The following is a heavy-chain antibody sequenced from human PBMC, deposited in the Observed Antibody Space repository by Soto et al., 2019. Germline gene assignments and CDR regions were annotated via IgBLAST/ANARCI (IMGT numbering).Heavy chain of an antibody. CDR1: GFTFSSYW. D-gene: IGHD3-10*01. V-gene: IGHV3-7*01. CDR3: ARDGYYYGSVHDAFDI. Sequence: GGSLRLSCAASGFTFSSYWMSWVRQAPGKGLEWVANIKQDGSEKYYVDSVKGRFTISRDNAKNSLYLQMNSLRAEDTAVYYCARDGYYYGSVHDAFDIWGQGTMVTVSS. J-gene: IGHJ3*02. CDR2: IKQDGSEK.